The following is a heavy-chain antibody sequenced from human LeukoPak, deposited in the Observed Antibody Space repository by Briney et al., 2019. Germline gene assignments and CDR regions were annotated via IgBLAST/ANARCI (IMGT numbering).Heavy chain of an antibody. CDR1: GGSISSGRYY. CDR3: ARGPVFIAVPYYYYYYYMDV. CDR2: INHSGST. J-gene: IGHJ6*03. Sequence: PSETLSLTCTVSGGSISSGRYYWSWIRQPAGKGLEWIGEINHSGSTNYNPSLKSRVTVSVDTSKNQFSLKLSSVTAADTAVYYCARGPVFIAVPYYYYYYYMDVWGKGTTVTVSS. V-gene: IGHV4-61*10. D-gene: IGHD6-19*01.